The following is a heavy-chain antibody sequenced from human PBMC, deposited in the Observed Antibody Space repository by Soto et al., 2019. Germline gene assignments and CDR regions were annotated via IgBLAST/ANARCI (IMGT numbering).Heavy chain of an antibody. CDR3: TTAPQRALNDDSARS. V-gene: IGHV3-15*07. D-gene: IGHD3-22*01. Sequence: EVQLVESGGGLVKPGGSLRLSCAVSGFTLSSAWMNWVRQAPGKGLEWVGRIKSKTDGGTTDYAAPVKARFTISLDDSKNTLYLQMESLKTEDTAVYYCTTAPQRALNDDSARSWGQGTLVTVSS. J-gene: IGHJ5*02. CDR1: GFTLSSAW. CDR2: IKSKTDGGTT.